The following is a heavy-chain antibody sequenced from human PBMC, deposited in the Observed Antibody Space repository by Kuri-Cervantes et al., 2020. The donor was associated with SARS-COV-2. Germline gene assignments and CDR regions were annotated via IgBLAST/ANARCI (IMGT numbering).Heavy chain of an antibody. D-gene: IGHD5-24*01. CDR2: INEDGSEK. CDR1: GFMFSRYG. Sequence: GESLKISCAASGFMFSRYGMSWVRQAPGKGLEWVANINEDGSEKYYVDSVKGRFTISRDNAKNSLYLQMNSLRDEDTAVYYCARESRDAYNLGSFDLWGRGTLVTVSS. J-gene: IGHJ2*01. CDR3: ARESRDAYNLGSFDL. V-gene: IGHV3-7*01.